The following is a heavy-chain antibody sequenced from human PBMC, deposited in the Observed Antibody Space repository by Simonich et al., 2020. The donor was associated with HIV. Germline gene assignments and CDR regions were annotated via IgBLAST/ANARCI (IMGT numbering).Heavy chain of an antibody. D-gene: IGHD5-18*01. J-gene: IGHJ4*02. V-gene: IGHV4-34*12. CDR2: IIHSGST. Sequence: QVQLQQWGAGLLKPSETLSLTCAVYGGSFSGYFWTWIRQPPGKGLEWIGEIIHSGSTHYNPSLKSRFTISVDTSKNQFSLKLSSVTAADTAVYYCARLDYNYGLDNWGQGTLVTVSS. CDR3: ARLDYNYGLDN. CDR1: GGSFSGYF.